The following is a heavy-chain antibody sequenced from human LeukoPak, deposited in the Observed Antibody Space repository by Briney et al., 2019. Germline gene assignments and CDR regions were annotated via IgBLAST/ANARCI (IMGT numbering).Heavy chain of an antibody. J-gene: IGHJ4*02. Sequence: ASVKVSCKASGGTFSSYAISWVRQAPGQGLEWMGGIIPIFGTANYAQKFQGRVTITTDESTSTAYMELSSLRSEDTAVYYCARDTPSRYCSSTSCYTPFDYWGQGTLVTVSS. CDR1: GGTFSSYA. V-gene: IGHV1-69*05. D-gene: IGHD2-2*02. CDR3: ARDTPSRYCSSTSCYTPFDY. CDR2: IIPIFGTA.